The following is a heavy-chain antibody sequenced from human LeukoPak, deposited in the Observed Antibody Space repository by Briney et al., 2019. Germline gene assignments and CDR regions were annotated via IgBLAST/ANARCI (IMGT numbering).Heavy chain of an antibody. CDR2: IYYSGST. CDR1: GGSISSSSYY. Sequence: KPSETLSLTCTVSGGSISSSSYYWGWIRQPPGKGLEWIGSIYYSGSTYYNPSLKSRVTISVDTSKNQFFLKVNSVTAADTAVYYCARVTQKLERIAVARTSEWRANWYFDLWGRGTLVTVSS. CDR3: ARVTQKLERIAVARTSEWRANWYFDL. V-gene: IGHV4-39*07. J-gene: IGHJ2*01. D-gene: IGHD6-19*01.